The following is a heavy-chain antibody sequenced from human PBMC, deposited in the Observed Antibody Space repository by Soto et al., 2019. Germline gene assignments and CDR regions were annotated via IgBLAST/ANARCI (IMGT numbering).Heavy chain of an antibody. J-gene: IGHJ4*02. CDR1: GGTFSSYA. CDR3: ARHGYSYGYLFDY. CDR2: IISIFDTA. V-gene: IGHV1-69*12. Sequence: QVQLVQSGAEVKKPGSSVKVSCKASGGTFSSYAISWVRQAPGQGLEWMGGIISIFDTADYAQKFQGRVTITADESTSTAYMELSSLRSEDTAVYYCARHGYSYGYLFDYWGQGTLVTVSS. D-gene: IGHD5-18*01.